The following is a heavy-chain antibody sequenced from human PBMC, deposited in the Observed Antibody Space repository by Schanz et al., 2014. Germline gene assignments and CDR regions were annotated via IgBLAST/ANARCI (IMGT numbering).Heavy chain of an antibody. CDR2: IYNSGST. J-gene: IGHJ4*02. V-gene: IGHV4-59*08. CDR3: ARQGDVYRLDY. CDR1: GGSISSHF. Sequence: QVQLQESGPGLVKPSETLSLTCTVSGGSISSHFWTWIRQPPGKGLEWIGNIYNSGSTKYNPSVKIRFPIPLNTPKNHFSLKRESVTAADTAMYFCARQGDVYRLDYWGQGTLVTVTS. D-gene: IGHD1-26*01.